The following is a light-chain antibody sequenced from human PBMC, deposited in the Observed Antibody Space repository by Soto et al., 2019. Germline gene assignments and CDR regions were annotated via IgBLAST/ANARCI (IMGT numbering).Light chain of an antibody. CDR3: QQYGSSGT. CDR1: QSVSNNY. Sequence: ESVLTQSPGTLSLSPGERATLSCRASQSVSNNYLAWYQQKPGQAPRLLIYGASNRATGITDRFSGSGSGTDLTLTISRLEPEDFAVYYCQQYGSSGTFGQGTKVDIK. V-gene: IGKV3-20*01. J-gene: IGKJ1*01. CDR2: GAS.